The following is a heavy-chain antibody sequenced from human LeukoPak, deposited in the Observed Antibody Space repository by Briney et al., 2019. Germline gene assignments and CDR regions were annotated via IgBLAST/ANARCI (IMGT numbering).Heavy chain of an antibody. Sequence: GGSLRLSCGASGFTFSGYWMNWVRQAPGKGLEWVANINQDGTDKYYVDSVKGRFTTSRDNAKNSLYLQMNSLRAEDTALYYCARGTYFYASGSPETGYWGQGTLVTVSS. CDR2: INQDGTDK. CDR3: ARGTYFYASGSPETGY. J-gene: IGHJ4*02. D-gene: IGHD3-10*01. CDR1: GFTFSGYW. V-gene: IGHV3-7*03.